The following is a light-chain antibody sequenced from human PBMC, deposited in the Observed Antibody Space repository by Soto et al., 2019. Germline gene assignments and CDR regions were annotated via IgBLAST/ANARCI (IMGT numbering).Light chain of an antibody. CDR3: SSYAGSPFD. V-gene: IGLV2-8*01. CDR2: EVS. CDR1: SSDVGGYNS. J-gene: IGLJ1*01. Sequence: QPALTQPPSASVSPGQLVTISCTGTSSDVGGYNSVSWYQQHPGNAPKLSIYEVSKRPSGVPDRFSGSKSGNTASLTVSGLQAEEEADYYCSSYAGSPFDFGTGTKVTVL.